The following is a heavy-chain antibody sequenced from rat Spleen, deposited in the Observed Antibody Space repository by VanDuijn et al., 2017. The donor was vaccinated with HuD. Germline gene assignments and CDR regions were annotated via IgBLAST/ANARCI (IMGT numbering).Heavy chain of an antibody. CDR3: TTGERVWGMDV. CDR1: GFTFSDYA. J-gene: IGHJ4*01. V-gene: IGHV5-20*01. D-gene: IGHD4-6*01. Sequence: EVQLVESGGGLVQPGRSLKLSCAASGFTFSDYAMAWVRQAPKKGLEWVASISYDGASSSYRDSVKGRFTISRDNAKSILYLQMDSLRSEDTATYCCTTGERVWGMDVWGQGAAATVSS. CDR2: ISYDGASS.